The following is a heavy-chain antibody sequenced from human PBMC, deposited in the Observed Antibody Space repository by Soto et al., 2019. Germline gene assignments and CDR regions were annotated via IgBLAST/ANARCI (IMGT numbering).Heavy chain of an antibody. D-gene: IGHD6-19*01. J-gene: IGHJ4*02. CDR2: ISYDGSNK. V-gene: IGHV3-30*18. CDR1: GFTFSSYG. CDR3: AKDQGIAVAWNPFYY. Sequence: GGSLRLSCAASGFTFSSYGMHWVRQAPGKGLEWVAVISYDGSNKYYADSVKGRFTISRDNSKNTLYLQMNSLRAEDTAVYYCAKDQGIAVAWNPFYYWGKGTLVTVAS.